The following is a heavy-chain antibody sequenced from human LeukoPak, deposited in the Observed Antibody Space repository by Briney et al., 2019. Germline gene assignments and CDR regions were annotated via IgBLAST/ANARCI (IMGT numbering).Heavy chain of an antibody. CDR2: IGYDGSNK. J-gene: IGHJ3*02. CDR3: AKDWDSWSGYSAFDI. D-gene: IGHD3-3*01. CDR1: GFTFSSYG. Sequence: PGRSLRLSCAASGFTFSSYGMHWVRQAPGKGLEWVAVIGYDGSNKYYADSVEGRFTISRDNSKNTLYLQMNSLRAEDTAVYYCAKDWDSWSGYSAFDIWGQGTMVTVSS. V-gene: IGHV3-33*06.